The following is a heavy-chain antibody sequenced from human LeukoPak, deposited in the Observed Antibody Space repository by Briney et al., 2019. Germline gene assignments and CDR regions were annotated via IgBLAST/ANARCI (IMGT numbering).Heavy chain of an antibody. CDR1: GFTFSSYS. D-gene: IGHD2-2*01. V-gene: IGHV3-21*01. CDR2: ISSSSSI. CDR3: ARELPRTYCSSTSCPLDY. J-gene: IGHJ4*02. Sequence: GGSLRLSCAASGFTFSSYSMNWVRQAPGKGREWVSSISSSSSIYYADSVKGRFTISRDNAKNSLYLQMNSLRAEDTAVYYCARELPRTYCSSTSCPLDYWGQGTLVTVSS.